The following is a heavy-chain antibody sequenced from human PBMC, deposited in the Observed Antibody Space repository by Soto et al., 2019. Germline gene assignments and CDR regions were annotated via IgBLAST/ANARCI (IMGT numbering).Heavy chain of an antibody. CDR2: IIPIFGTA. CDR3: ARALTFLPTRHDY. J-gene: IGHJ4*02. V-gene: IGHV1-69*13. CDR1: GYTFTSYD. D-gene: IGHD3-3*02. Sequence: SVKVSCKASGYTFTSYDISWVRQAPGQGLEWMGGIIPIFGTANYAQKFQGRVTITADESTSTAYMELSSLRSEDTAVYYFARALTFLPTRHDYWGQGPLFPVSS.